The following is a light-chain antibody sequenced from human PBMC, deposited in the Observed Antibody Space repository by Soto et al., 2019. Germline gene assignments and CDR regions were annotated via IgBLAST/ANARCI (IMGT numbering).Light chain of an antibody. CDR3: QQYGDSPFT. V-gene: IGKV3-20*01. CDR1: QIVTINS. J-gene: IGKJ3*01. Sequence: EVVLTQSPGTLSLSPGERATLSCRASQIVTINSLAWYQQKPGQPPRLPIYAASTRASAIPDRFSGSGSGTDFTLTISRLQPEDFALYYCQQYGDSPFTFGPGTRVDVK. CDR2: AAS.